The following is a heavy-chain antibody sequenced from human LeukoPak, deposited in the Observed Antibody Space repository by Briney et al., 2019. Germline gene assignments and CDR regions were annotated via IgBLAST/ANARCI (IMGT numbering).Heavy chain of an antibody. CDR1: GFTFSDYY. CDR3: AGPHYDFWSGYNWFDP. V-gene: IGHV3-11*04. J-gene: IGHJ5*02. D-gene: IGHD3-3*01. Sequence: GGSLRLSCAASGFTFSDYYMSWIRQAPGKGLEWVSYISSSGSTIYYADSVKGRFTISRDNAKNTLHLQMNSLRAEDTAVYYCAGPHYDFWSGYNWFDPWGQGTLVTVSS. CDR2: ISSSGSTI.